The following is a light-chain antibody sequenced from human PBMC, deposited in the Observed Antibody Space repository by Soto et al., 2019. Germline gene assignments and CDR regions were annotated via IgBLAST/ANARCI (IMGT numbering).Light chain of an antibody. V-gene: IGLV1-40*01. CDR1: SSNIGAGYD. Sequence: QSVLTQPPSVSGAPGQRVTISCTGSSSNIGAGYDVHWYQQLPGTAPKLLIYDDTNRPSGVPDRFSGSKSDTSASLAITGPQAGDGADYYCQSYDTALRVFGGGTKVTVL. CDR3: QSYDTALRV. J-gene: IGLJ3*02. CDR2: DDT.